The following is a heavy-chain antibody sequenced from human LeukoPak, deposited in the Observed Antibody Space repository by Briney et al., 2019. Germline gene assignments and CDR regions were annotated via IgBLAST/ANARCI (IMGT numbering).Heavy chain of an antibody. J-gene: IGHJ3*02. D-gene: IGHD3-10*01. CDR2: IYYSGST. CDR1: GGSISSYY. CDR3: ARVSGFDAFDI. Sequence: SETLSLTCTVSGGSISSYYWSWIRQPPGKGLEWIGYIYYSGSTNYNPSLKSRVTISVDTSKNQFSLKLSSVTAADTAVYYCARVSGFDAFDIWGQGTMVTVSS. V-gene: IGHV4-59*01.